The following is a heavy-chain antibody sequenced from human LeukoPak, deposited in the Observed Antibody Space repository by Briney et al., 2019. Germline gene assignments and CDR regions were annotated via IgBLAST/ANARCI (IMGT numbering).Heavy chain of an antibody. J-gene: IGHJ4*02. Sequence: ASVKVSCKASGYTFTDYYMHWVRQAPGQGLEWMGWINPNSGGTNYAQKFQGRVTMTRDTSISTAYMELSRLRSDDTAVYYCARDAIGRLSYFDYWGQGTLVTVSS. CDR3: ARDAIGRLSYFDY. CDR2: INPNSGGT. CDR1: GYTFTDYY. V-gene: IGHV1-2*02. D-gene: IGHD2-2*01.